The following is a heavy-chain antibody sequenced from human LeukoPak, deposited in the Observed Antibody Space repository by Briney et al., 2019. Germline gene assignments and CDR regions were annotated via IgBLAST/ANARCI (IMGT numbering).Heavy chain of an antibody. CDR1: GGSISSYY. Sequence: SETLSLTCTVSGGSISSYYWSWIRQPPGKGLEWIGYIYYSGSTNYNPSLKSRVTISVDTSKNQFSLRLTSVTAADTAVYYCARVDYGDDYWGQGTLVTVSS. D-gene: IGHD4-17*01. J-gene: IGHJ4*02. CDR2: IYYSGST. V-gene: IGHV4-59*12. CDR3: ARVDYGDDY.